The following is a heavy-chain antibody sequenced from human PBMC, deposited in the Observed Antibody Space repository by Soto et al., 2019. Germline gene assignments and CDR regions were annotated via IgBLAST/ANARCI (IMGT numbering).Heavy chain of an antibody. D-gene: IGHD3-16*02. CDR3: ARVRGYVWESYRSDAFDI. Sequence: GGSLRLSCAASGFTFSSYSMNWVRQAPGKGLEWVSYISSSSSTIYYADSVKGRFTISRDNAKNSLYLQMNSLRDEDTAVYYCARVRGYVWESYRSDAFDIWGQGTMVTVSS. CDR1: GFTFSSYS. J-gene: IGHJ3*02. CDR2: ISSSSSTI. V-gene: IGHV3-48*02.